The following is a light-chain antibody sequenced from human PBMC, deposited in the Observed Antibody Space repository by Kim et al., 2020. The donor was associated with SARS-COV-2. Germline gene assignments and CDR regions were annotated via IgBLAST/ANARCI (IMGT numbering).Light chain of an antibody. CDR3: MQGAHWPYT. V-gene: IGKV2-30*02. Sequence: PPSISCRSSQSLVHSDGNTYLNWFHQRPGQSPRRLIEKVSDRDSGVPDRFSGSGSGTDFTLKISRVEAGDVGVYYCMQGAHWPYTFGQGTKLEI. CDR1: QSLVHSDGNTY. J-gene: IGKJ2*01. CDR2: KVS.